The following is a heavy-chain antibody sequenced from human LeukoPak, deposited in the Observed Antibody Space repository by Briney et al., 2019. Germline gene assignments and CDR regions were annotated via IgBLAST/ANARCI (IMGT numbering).Heavy chain of an antibody. CDR1: GFTFSSYS. Sequence: PGGSLRLSCAASGFTFSSYSMSWVRQAPGKGLEWVSSISSSSSYIYYADPVKGRFTISRDNAKNSLYLQMNSLRAEDTAVYYCARDPRPDFWSGYSPHDYWGQGTLVTVSS. V-gene: IGHV3-21*01. J-gene: IGHJ4*02. D-gene: IGHD3-3*01. CDR2: ISSSSSYI. CDR3: ARDPRPDFWSGYSPHDY.